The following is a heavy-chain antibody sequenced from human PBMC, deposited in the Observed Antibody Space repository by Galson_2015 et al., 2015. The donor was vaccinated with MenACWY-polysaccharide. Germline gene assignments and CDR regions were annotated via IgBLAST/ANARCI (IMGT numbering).Heavy chain of an antibody. V-gene: IGHV3-30*03. D-gene: IGHD2/OR15-2a*01. CDR3: ARRPFLERRILVKIRPRYYFDF. Sequence: SLRLSCAASGFTFSDYAIHWVRQAPGKGLEWVAVISYDGDNKYYADSVKARLTVSRDDFNNTVYLQMNSLRAEDTAVYYCARRPFLERRILVKIRPRYYFDFWGQGVRVTVSS. CDR2: ISYDGDNK. CDR1: GFTFSDYA. J-gene: IGHJ4*02.